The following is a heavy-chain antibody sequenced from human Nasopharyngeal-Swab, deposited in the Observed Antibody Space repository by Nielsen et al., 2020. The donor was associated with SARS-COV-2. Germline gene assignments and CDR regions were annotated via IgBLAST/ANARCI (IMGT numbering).Heavy chain of an antibody. CDR3: ARAGTIFGVVIIHFDY. CDR1: GGSISSGGYY. J-gene: IGHJ4*02. D-gene: IGHD3-3*01. CDR2: IYYSGST. Sequence: SETLSLTCTVSGGSISSGGYYWSWIRQHPGKGLEWIGYIYYSGSTYYNPSLKSRVTISVDTSKNQFSLKLSSVTAAGTAVYYCARAGTIFGVVIIHFDYWGQGTPVTVSS. V-gene: IGHV4-31*03.